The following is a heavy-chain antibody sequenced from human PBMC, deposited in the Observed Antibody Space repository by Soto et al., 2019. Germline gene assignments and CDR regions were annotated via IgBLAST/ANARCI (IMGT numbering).Heavy chain of an antibody. D-gene: IGHD1-1*01. Sequence: GGSLRLSCSASGFTFSSYAMHWVRQAPGKGLEYVSALSSSGGSTYYADSVNGRFTISRDISKNTLYLQMSSLRPEDTAVYYCVRKRSGATRDFFDYWGQGTLVTVSA. CDR3: VRKRSGATRDFFDY. CDR2: LSSSGGST. V-gene: IGHV3-64D*08. CDR1: GFTFSSYA. J-gene: IGHJ4*02.